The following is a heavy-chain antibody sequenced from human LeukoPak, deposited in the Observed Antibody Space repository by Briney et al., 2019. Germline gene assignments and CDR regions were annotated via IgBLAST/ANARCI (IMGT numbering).Heavy chain of an antibody. Sequence: GGSLRLSCAASGFTFSSYSMNWVRQAPGKGLEWVSSISSSSSYIYYADSVKGRFTISRDNAKNSLYLQMNSLRAEDTAVYYCARAGSNGDYVDYWGQGTLVTVSS. D-gene: IGHD4-17*01. CDR2: ISSSSSYI. J-gene: IGHJ4*02. V-gene: IGHV3-21*01. CDR1: GFTFSSYS. CDR3: ARAGSNGDYVDY.